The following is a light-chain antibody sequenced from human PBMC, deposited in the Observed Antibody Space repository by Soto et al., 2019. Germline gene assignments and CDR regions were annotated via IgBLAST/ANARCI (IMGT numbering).Light chain of an antibody. CDR2: DAS. V-gene: IGKV3-11*01. Sequence: EIVLTQSPATLSLSPGERATLSCRASQSVSSSLAWYQQKPGQAPRLLIYDASNRATGIPARFSGSGSGTDFTLTISSLEPEDFEVYYCQQRSNWPRTFGQGTTVDIK. J-gene: IGKJ1*01. CDR3: QQRSNWPRT. CDR1: QSVSSS.